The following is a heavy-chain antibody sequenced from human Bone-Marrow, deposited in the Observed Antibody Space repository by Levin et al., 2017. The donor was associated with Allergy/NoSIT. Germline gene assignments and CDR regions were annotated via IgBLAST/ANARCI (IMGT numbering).Heavy chain of an antibody. Sequence: QAGGSLILSCAASGFTFSRHAVHWVRQAPGKGLEWVAVISFDGSLEYYADSVQGRFTISRDNSKNTLFLQMNSLRAEDTAVYYCARDVATFDYTTSSFGMDVWGQGTTVTVSS. CDR1: GFTFSRHA. J-gene: IGHJ6*02. D-gene: IGHD1-26*01. CDR2: ISFDGSLE. CDR3: ARDVATFDYTTSSFGMDV. V-gene: IGHV3-30-3*01.